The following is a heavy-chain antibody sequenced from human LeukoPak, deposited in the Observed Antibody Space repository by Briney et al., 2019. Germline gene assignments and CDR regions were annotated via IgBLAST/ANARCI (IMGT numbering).Heavy chain of an antibody. CDR1: GYIFTNYA. CDR2: INVGNGHT. J-gene: IGHJ5*02. Sequence: ASVKVSCKTSGYIFTNYAMHWVRQAPGQGLGLMGWINVGNGHTKYSQDFQGRVTITRDTSATSVYMEVSSLRTADMAVYFCARDYYDSSGARWFDPWGQGTLVTVTS. D-gene: IGHD3-22*01. V-gene: IGHV1-3*03. CDR3: ARDYYDSSGARWFDP.